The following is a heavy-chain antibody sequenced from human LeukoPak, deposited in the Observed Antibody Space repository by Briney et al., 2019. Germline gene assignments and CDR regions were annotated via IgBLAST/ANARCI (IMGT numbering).Heavy chain of an antibody. D-gene: IGHD6-13*01. CDR1: GFTFTSSA. V-gene: IGHV1-58*02. Sequence: ASVKVSCKASGFTFTSSAMQWVRQARGQRLEWIGWIVVGSGNTNYAQKFQERVTITRDMSTSTAYMELSSPRSEDTAVYYCAAYEGRAAAAPFDYWGQGTLVTVSS. CDR2: IVVGSGNT. CDR3: AAYEGRAAAAPFDY. J-gene: IGHJ4*02.